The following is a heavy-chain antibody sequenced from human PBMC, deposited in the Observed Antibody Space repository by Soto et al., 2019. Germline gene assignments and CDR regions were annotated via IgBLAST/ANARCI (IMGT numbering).Heavy chain of an antibody. CDR3: AKDRYSGYFLLVAY. V-gene: IGHV3-23*01. CDR1: GFTFSSYA. CDR2: ISGSDGST. Sequence: GGSLRLSCAASGFTFSSYAMSWVRQAPGKGLEWVSAISGSDGSTYHAESVKGRFTISRDNSKNTLYLQMNSLRAEDTAVYYCAKDRYSGYFLLVAYWGHGSLVTVSS. D-gene: IGHD5-12*01. J-gene: IGHJ4*01.